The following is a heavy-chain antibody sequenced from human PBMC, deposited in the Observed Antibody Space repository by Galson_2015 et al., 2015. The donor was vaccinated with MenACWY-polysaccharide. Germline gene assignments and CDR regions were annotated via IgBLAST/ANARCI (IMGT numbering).Heavy chain of an antibody. CDR1: GFTFRRFW. V-gene: IGHV3-7*01. Sequence: LRLSCAASGFTFRRFWMSWVRQAPGKGLEWVAIIKQDGSEKYYVDSVKGRFSISRDNAKNSLYLQMNSLRSEDTAVYYCARDPLDSSGYTRGSVFDLWGRGTLVTVSS. D-gene: IGHD3-22*01. CDR2: IKQDGSEK. J-gene: IGHJ2*01. CDR3: ARDPLDSSGYTRGSVFDL.